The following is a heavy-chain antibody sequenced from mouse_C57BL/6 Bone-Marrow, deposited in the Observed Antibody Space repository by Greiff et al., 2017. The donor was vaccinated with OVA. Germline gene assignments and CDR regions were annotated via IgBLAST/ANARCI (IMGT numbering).Heavy chain of an antibody. V-gene: IGHV4-1*01. CDR1: TVDFSRYW. Sequence: PAATVDFSRYWMSWVRRAPGKGLEWIGEINPDSSTINYAPSLKDKFIISRDNAKNTLYLQMSKVRSEDTALYYCASYITTVFDYWGQGTTLTVSS. J-gene: IGHJ2*01. CDR3: ASYITTVFDY. CDR2: INPDSSTI. D-gene: IGHD1-1*01.